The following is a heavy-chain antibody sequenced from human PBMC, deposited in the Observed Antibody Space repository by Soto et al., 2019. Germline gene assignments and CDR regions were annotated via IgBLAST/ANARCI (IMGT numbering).Heavy chain of an antibody. V-gene: IGHV4-39*01. CDR2: IYYSGST. D-gene: IGHD2-2*01. CDR3: ARFDIVVVPPGGDYYGMDV. J-gene: IGHJ6*02. Sequence: SETLSLTCTVSGASIRNSNYYWGWIRQPPGKGLEWIGSIYYSGSTYYNPSLKSRVTISVDASKNQSSLKLSSVTAADTAVYYCARFDIVVVPPGGDYYGMDVWGQGTTVT. CDR1: GASIRNSNYY.